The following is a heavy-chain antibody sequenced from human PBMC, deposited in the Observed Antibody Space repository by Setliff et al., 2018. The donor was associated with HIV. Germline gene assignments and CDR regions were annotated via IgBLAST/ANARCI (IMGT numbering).Heavy chain of an antibody. D-gene: IGHD3-10*01. CDR3: ARDRKDYYGSGSYYPDAFDI. Sequence: ASVKVSCKASGGTFSSYAISWVRQAPGQGLEWMGGIIPIFGTANYAQKFQGRVTITTDESMSTAYMELSSLRSEDTAVYYCARDRKDYYGSGSYYPDAFDIWGQGTMVTVSS. CDR1: GGTFSSYA. J-gene: IGHJ3*02. CDR2: IIPIFGTA. V-gene: IGHV1-69*05.